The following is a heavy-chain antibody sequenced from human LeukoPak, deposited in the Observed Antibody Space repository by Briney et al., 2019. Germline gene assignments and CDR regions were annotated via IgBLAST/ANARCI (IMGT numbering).Heavy chain of an antibody. CDR1: GGTFSSYA. D-gene: IGHD2-15*01. Sequence: GASVKVSCKASGGTFSSYAISWVRQAPGQGLEWMGIINPSGGSTSYAQKFQGRVTMTRDTSTSTVYMELSSLRSEDTAVYYCAREGTPGHFDYWGQGTLVTVSS. CDR2: INPSGGST. V-gene: IGHV1-46*01. CDR3: AREGTPGHFDY. J-gene: IGHJ4*02.